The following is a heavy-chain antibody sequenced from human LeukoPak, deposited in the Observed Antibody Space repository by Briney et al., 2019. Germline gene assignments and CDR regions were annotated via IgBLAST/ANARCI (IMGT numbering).Heavy chain of an antibody. CDR1: GGTFSSYA. CDR2: IIPIFGTA. Sequence: SVKVSCKASGGTFSSYAISWGRQAPGQGLEWMGGIIPIFGTANYAQKFQGRVTITADESTSTAYMELSSLRSEDTAVYYCAESYGSGSHRIFDYWGQGTLVTVSS. V-gene: IGHV1-69*01. J-gene: IGHJ4*02. D-gene: IGHD3-10*01. CDR3: AESYGSGSHRIFDY.